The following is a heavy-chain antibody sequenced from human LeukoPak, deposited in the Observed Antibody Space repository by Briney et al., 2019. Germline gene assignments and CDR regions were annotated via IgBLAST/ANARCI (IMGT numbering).Heavy chain of an antibody. D-gene: IGHD1-26*01. Sequence: GGSLRLSCAASGFTFSSYGMSWVRQAPGKGLEWVSSISGSSSYIYYADSVKGRFSISRDNAKNSLYLQMNSLRAEDTAVYYCARDLLGWELHYFDYWGQGTLVTVSS. V-gene: IGHV3-21*01. CDR1: GFTFSSYG. J-gene: IGHJ4*02. CDR2: ISGSSSYI. CDR3: ARDLLGWELHYFDY.